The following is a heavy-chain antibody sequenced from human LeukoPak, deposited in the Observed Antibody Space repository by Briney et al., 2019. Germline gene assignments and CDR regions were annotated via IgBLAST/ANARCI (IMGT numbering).Heavy chain of an antibody. D-gene: IGHD4-17*01. CDR3: ASESGATVTTSYYFDY. CDR1: GGSISSSSYY. CDR2: IYYSGST. Sequence: SETLSLTCTVSGGSISSSSYYWGWIRQPPGKGLERIGSIYYSGSTYYNPSLKSRVTISVDTSKNQFSLKLSSVTAADTAVYYCASESGATVTTSYYFDYWGQGTLVTVSS. V-gene: IGHV4-39*01. J-gene: IGHJ4*02.